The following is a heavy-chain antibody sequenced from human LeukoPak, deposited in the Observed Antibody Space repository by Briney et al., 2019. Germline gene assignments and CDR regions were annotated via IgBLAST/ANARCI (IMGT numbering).Heavy chain of an antibody. CDR3: ARVNTGYSSSWYNSWITIAGYWFDP. V-gene: IGHV4-39*07. CDR2: IYYSGST. J-gene: IGHJ5*02. D-gene: IGHD6-13*01. Sequence: PSETLSLTCTVSGGSISSSSYYWGWIRQPPGKGLEWIGSIYYSGSTYYNPSLKSRVTISVDTSKNQFSLKLSSVTAADTAVYYCARVNTGYSSSWYNSWITIAGYWFDPWGQGTLVTVSS. CDR1: GGSISSSSYY.